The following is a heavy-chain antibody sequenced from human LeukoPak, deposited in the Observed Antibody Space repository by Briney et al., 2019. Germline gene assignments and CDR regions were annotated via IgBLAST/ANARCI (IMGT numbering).Heavy chain of an antibody. CDR2: ISAYNGNT. CDR3: AREQTSDTNGFREAATDY. Sequence: ASVKVSCKASGYTFTSYGISWVRQAPGQGLEWMGWISAYNGNTNYAQKLQGRVTMTRDTSTSTVYMELSSLRSEDTAVYYCAREQTSDTNGFREAATDYWGQGTLVTVSS. CDR1: GYTFTSYG. D-gene: IGHD2-8*01. J-gene: IGHJ4*02. V-gene: IGHV1-18*01.